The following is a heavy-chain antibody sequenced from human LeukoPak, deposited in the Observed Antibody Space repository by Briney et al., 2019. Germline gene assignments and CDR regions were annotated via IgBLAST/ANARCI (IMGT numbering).Heavy chain of an antibody. CDR2: INAGNGDT. CDR1: GYTFTSYS. J-gene: IGHJ4*02. CDR3: VKDADYDILTGYYTPDY. Sequence: GASVKVSCKASGYTFTSYSIHWVRQAPGQRLEWMGWINAGNGDTKYSQKFQGRVTITRDTSASTAYMELSSLRSEDTAVYYCVKDADYDILTGYYTPDYWGQGTLVTVSS. D-gene: IGHD3-9*01. V-gene: IGHV1-3*01.